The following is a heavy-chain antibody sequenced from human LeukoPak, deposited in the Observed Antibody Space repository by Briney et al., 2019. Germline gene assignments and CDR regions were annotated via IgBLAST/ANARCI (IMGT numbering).Heavy chain of an antibody. Sequence: GGSLRLSCEASGFIFENYYMYWVRQAPGKGPEWVTFIRQDGNNKMYADSVKGRFAISRDNSKNTLYLQMNSLRAEDTAVYYCARGTIKWGQGTLVTVSS. D-gene: IGHD5-12*01. J-gene: IGHJ4*02. CDR2: IRQDGNNK. CDR3: ARGTIK. CDR1: GFIFENYY. V-gene: IGHV3-30*02.